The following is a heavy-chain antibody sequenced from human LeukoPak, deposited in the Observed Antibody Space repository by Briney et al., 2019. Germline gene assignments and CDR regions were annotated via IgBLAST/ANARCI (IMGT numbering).Heavy chain of an antibody. J-gene: IGHJ3*02. CDR3: ARSGILTGYRNAFDI. D-gene: IGHD3-9*01. V-gene: IGHV4-4*07. CDR2: IYTSGST. Sequence: SETLSLTCTVSGGSISSYYWSWIRQPAGKGLEWIGRIYTSGSTNYHPSLKSRVTMSVDTSKNQFSLKLSSVTAADTAVYYCARSGILTGYRNAFDIWGQGTMVTVSS. CDR1: GGSISSYY.